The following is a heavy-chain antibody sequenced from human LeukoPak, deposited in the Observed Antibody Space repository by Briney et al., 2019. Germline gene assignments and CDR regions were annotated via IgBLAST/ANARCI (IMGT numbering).Heavy chain of an antibody. CDR2: IRSKAYGGTT. CDR1: GFTFGDYA. CDR3: TRKRIDYDILTGPIVHFDY. Sequence: GGSLRLSCTASGFTFGDYAMSWVRQAPGKGLEWVGFIRSKAYGGTTEYAASVKGRFTISRDDSKSIAYLQMNSLKTEDTAVYYCTRKRIDYDILTGPIVHFDYWGQGTLVTVSS. J-gene: IGHJ4*02. V-gene: IGHV3-49*04. D-gene: IGHD3-9*01.